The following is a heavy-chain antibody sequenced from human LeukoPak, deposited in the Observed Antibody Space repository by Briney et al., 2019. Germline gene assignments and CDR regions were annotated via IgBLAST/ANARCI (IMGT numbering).Heavy chain of an antibody. D-gene: IGHD6-13*01. CDR3: ARGPMYSTSYYAPDY. V-gene: IGHV1-2*02. CDR1: GYTFTGYY. Sequence: GASVKVSCKASGYTFTGYYMHWVRQAPGQGLEWMGWINPNSGGTNYAQKFQGRVTMTRDTSISTAYMELSRLRSDDTAVYYCARGPMYSTSYYAPDYWGQGTPVTVSS. J-gene: IGHJ4*02. CDR2: INPNSGGT.